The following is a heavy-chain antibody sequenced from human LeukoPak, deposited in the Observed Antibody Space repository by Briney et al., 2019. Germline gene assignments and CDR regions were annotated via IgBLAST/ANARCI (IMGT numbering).Heavy chain of an antibody. Sequence: SETLSLTCSVSGAFISSYFWSWIRQPPGKGLEFIGFIYYTGRTMYSPSLKSRVTISVDSSKNQFSLKLISVTAADTAVYYCARGGGGEGYRSTYFFDYWGQGNLVTVSS. CDR2: IYYTGRT. V-gene: IGHV4-59*01. D-gene: IGHD2-21*01. CDR3: ARGGGGEGYRSTYFFDY. J-gene: IGHJ4*02. CDR1: GAFISSYF.